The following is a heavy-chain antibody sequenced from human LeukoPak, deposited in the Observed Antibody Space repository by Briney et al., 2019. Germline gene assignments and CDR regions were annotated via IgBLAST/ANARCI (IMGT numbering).Heavy chain of an antibody. Sequence: ASVKVSCKASGYTFTSYYMHWVRQAPGQGLEWMGIIKPSGGSTSYAQNFQGRVTMTRDTSTSAVYMELSSLRSEDMAVYYCATARGACSSTSCYTGSWFDLWGQGTLVTVSS. V-gene: IGHV1-46*03. CDR2: IKPSGGST. CDR1: GYTFTSYY. J-gene: IGHJ5*02. CDR3: ATARGACSSTSCYTGSWFDL. D-gene: IGHD2-2*02.